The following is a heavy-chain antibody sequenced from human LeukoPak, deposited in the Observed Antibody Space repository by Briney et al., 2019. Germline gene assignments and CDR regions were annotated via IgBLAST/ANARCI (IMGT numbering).Heavy chain of an antibody. CDR3: ARSDSGTFYNDY. CDR2: INPNSGGT. J-gene: IGHJ4*02. V-gene: IGHV1-2*02. D-gene: IGHD3-10*01. CDR1: GYTFTGYY. Sequence: GASVKVSCKASGYTFTGYYMHWVRQAPGQGLEWMGWINPNSGGTNYAQKFQGRVTMTRDTSISTAYMELSRLRSDDTTVYYCARSDSGTFYNDYWGQGTLVTVSS.